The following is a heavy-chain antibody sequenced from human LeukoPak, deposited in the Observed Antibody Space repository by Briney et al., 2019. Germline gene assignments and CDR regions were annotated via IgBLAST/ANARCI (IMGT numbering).Heavy chain of an antibody. V-gene: IGHV4-59*01. Sequence: PETLSLTCTVSGGSISSYYWSWIRQPPGKGLEWIGYIYYSGSTNYNPSLKSRVTISVDTSKNQFSLKLSSVTAADTAVYYCARWTGSYASGFDYWGQGTLVTVSS. D-gene: IGHD1-26*01. J-gene: IGHJ4*02. CDR1: GGSISSYY. CDR2: IYYSGST. CDR3: ARWTGSYASGFDY.